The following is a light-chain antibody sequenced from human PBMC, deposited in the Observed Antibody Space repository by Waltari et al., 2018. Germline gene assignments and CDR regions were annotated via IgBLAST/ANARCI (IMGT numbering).Light chain of an antibody. J-gene: IGKJ1*01. CDR3: QESYKTPPT. Sequence: DIQMTQSPSSLSASVGDRVTVTCRASQSISTYLNWYQQKPGNAPKLLIYAASTLQSGVPSRFSGSGSGTHFTLTISSLQPEDFATYYCQESYKTPPTFGQGTKVEIK. CDR2: AAS. CDR1: QSISTY. V-gene: IGKV1-39*01.